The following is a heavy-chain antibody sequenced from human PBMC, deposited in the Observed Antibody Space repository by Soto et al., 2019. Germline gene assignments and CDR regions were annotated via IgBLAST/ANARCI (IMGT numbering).Heavy chain of an antibody. J-gene: IGHJ6*02. CDR3: ARELGQSRYYGKDV. CDR1: GFTFSSYA. V-gene: IGHV3-30-3*01. CDR2: ISYDGSNK. D-gene: IGHD3-3*01. Sequence: PGGSLRLSCAASGFTFSSYAMHWVRQAPGKGLEWVAVISYDGSNKYYADSVKGRFTISRDNSKNTLYLQMNSLRAEDTAVYYCARELGQSRYYGKDVWGQGTTVTVSS.